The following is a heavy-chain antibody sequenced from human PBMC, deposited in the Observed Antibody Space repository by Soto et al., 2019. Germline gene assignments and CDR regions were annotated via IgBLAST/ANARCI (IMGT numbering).Heavy chain of an antibody. CDR3: GSTYYNPSLKSRVTISVDTSKTQFSLKLSSVTAADTAVYYCARGRGIVATITWAPQNYYYYYMDV. CDR1: GYSFTSYW. CDR2: IDPSDSYT. Sequence: PGESLKISCKGSGYSFTSYWISWVRQMPGKGLEWMGRIDPSDSYTNYSPSFQGHVTISADKSISTAYLQWSSLKASDTAIYYSGSTYYNPSLKSRVTISVDTSKTQFSLKLSSVTAADTAVYYCARGRGIVATITWAPQNYYYYYMDVWGKGTTVTVSS. V-gene: IGHV5-10-1*01. J-gene: IGHJ6*03. D-gene: IGHD2-21*02.